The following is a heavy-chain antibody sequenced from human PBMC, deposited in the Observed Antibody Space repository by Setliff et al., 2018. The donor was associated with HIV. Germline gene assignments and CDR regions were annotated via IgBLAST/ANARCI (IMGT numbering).Heavy chain of an antibody. CDR3: ARDQVANYYGSGIDY. CDR1: GFTFSSYE. Sequence: GGSLRLSCAASGFTFSSYEMNWVRQAPGKGLVWVSRINSDGSSTSYADSVKGRFTISRGNSKNTLYLQMNSLRAEDTAVYYCARDQVANYYGSGIDYWGQGTLVTVSS. J-gene: IGHJ4*02. CDR2: INSDGSST. D-gene: IGHD3-10*01. V-gene: IGHV3-74*01.